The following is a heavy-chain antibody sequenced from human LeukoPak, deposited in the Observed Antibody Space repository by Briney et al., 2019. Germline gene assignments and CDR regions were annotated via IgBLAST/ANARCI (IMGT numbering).Heavy chain of an antibody. J-gene: IGHJ4*02. CDR2: ISYDGINK. CDR3: VKDGEVGGWYGDY. Sequence: GRSLRLSCAASGFTFSNYDMHWVRQAPGKGLEWVAVISYDGINKYYADSVKGRFTISRDNSKNTLYLQMNSLRAEDTAVYYCVKDGEVGGWYGDYWGQGTLVTVSS. D-gene: IGHD6-19*01. CDR1: GFTFSNYD. V-gene: IGHV3-30-3*01.